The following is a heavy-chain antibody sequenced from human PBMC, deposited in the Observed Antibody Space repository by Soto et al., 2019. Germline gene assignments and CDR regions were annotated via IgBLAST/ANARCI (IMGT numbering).Heavy chain of an antibody. J-gene: IGHJ4*02. Sequence: QLQLQESGSGLVKPSQTLSLTCAVSGGSISGGGYSWSWIRQPPGKGLEWIRYIHHSGRTYYNPSLKSRVTISVDRTKNQFSLKLISVTAADTAVYYCARVLDYWGQGTLVTVSS. D-gene: IGHD1-26*01. CDR1: GGSISGGGYS. CDR3: ARVLDY. V-gene: IGHV4-30-2*01. CDR2: IHHSGRT.